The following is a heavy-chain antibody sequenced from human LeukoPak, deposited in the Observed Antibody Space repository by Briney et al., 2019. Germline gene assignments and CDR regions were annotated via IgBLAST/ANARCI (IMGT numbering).Heavy chain of an antibody. CDR1: GYTLTELS. J-gene: IGHJ4*02. Sequence: ASVEVSCKVSGYTLTELSMHWVRQAPGKGLEWMGGFDPEDGETIYAQKFQGRVTMTEDTSTDTAYMELSSLRSEDTAVYYCATAGWVVAATEYYFDYWGQGTLVTVSS. CDR2: FDPEDGET. V-gene: IGHV1-24*01. D-gene: IGHD2-15*01. CDR3: ATAGWVVAATEYYFDY.